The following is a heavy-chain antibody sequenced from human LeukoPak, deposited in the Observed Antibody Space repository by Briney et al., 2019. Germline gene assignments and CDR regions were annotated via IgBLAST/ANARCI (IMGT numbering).Heavy chain of an antibody. D-gene: IGHD3-10*01. J-gene: IGHJ4*02. CDR2: IIPIFGTA. Sequence: SVKVSCKASGGTFSSYAISWVRQAPGQGLEWMGGIIPIFGTANYAQKFQGRVTITADESTSTAYMELSSLRSEDTAVYYCARDRSPGVVRGAYFDSWGQGTLVTVSS. CDR3: ARDRSPGVVRGAYFDS. CDR1: GGTFSSYA. V-gene: IGHV1-69*13.